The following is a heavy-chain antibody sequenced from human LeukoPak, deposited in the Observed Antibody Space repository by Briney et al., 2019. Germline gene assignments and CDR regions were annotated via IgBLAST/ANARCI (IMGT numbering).Heavy chain of an antibody. J-gene: IGHJ4*01. CDR3: AKDANWVARGDYFDH. CDR1: GFTFKTYG. CDR2: ITHDGSKD. V-gene: IGHV3-30*02. Sequence: PGGSLRLSCEASGFTFKTYGMHWVRQPPGKGLEWIAFITHDGSKDFYVDSVKDRLTISRDNSKNMVFLQMDSLGPEDTAVCYCAKDANWVARGDYFDHWGHGTLVTVSS. D-gene: IGHD2-15*01.